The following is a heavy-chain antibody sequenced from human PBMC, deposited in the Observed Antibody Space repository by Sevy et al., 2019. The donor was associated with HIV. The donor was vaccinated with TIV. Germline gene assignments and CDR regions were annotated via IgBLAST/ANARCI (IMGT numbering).Heavy chain of an antibody. CDR2: ISSRSSYI. CDR3: AMGELRFLEWLLSGAFDI. J-gene: IGHJ3*02. Sequence: GGSLRLSCAASGFTFSSYSMNWVRQAPGKGLEWVSSISSRSSYIYYADSVKGRFTISRDNAKNSLYLQMNSLRAEDTAVYYCAMGELRFLEWLLSGAFDIWGQGTMVTVSS. V-gene: IGHV3-21*01. D-gene: IGHD3-3*01. CDR1: GFTFSSYS.